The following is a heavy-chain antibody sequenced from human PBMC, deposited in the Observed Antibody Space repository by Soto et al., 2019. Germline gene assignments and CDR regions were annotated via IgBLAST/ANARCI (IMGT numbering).Heavy chain of an antibody. D-gene: IGHD2-2*01. V-gene: IGHV3-15*01. Sequence: EVQLVESGGDLVKPGGSLRLSCAASGFTFSNAWMSWVRQAPGKGVEWVGRIKSKTEGGTTDYAAPVKGRFSISREDSNNTLYLQMNNLKTEDTAVYYCNTDFWGYCSSASCQVDYWGQGTLVTVSS. CDR1: GFTFSNAW. CDR2: IKSKTEGGTT. CDR3: NTDFWGYCSSASCQVDY. J-gene: IGHJ4*02.